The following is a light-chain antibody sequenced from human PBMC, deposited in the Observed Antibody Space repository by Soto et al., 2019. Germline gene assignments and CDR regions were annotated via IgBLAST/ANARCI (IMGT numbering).Light chain of an antibody. V-gene: IGKV4-1*01. J-gene: IGKJ1*01. CDR2: WAS. Sequence: DIVMTQSPDSLAVSLGERATINCKSSQSVLYSSNNKNYLTWYQQKPGQPPKLLIYWASTGESGVPDRFSGSGSGTDFTLTISSLQAEDVAVYYCQHHYSTPPTFGQGTKVQIK. CDR1: QSVLYSSNNKNY. CDR3: QHHYSTPPT.